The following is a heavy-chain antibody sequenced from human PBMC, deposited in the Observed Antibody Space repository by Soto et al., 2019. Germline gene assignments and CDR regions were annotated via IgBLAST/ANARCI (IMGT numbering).Heavy chain of an antibody. Sequence: SETLSLTCAVSGYSISSGYYWGWIRQTPGRGLEWIGSIHQSGNTYYNPSLKSRVTISVDTSKNQFSLKLSSVTAADTAVYFCARDVHYYDSSGFTWEAPFDCWGQRTQVTVSS. CDR1: GYSISSGYY. J-gene: IGHJ4*02. CDR2: IHQSGNT. D-gene: IGHD3-22*01. V-gene: IGHV4-38-2*02. CDR3: ARDVHYYDSSGFTWEAPFDC.